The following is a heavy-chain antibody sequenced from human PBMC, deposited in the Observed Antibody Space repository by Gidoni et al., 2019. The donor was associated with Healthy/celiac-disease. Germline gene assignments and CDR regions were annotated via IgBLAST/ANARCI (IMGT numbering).Heavy chain of an antibody. J-gene: IGHJ4*02. D-gene: IGHD1-26*01. Sequence: EVQLVESGGGLVQPGGSLRLSCAASGFTVSSNYMSWVRQATGKGLEWVSVIYRGGSTYYADSVKCRFTISRHNSKNTLYLQMNSLRAEDTAVYYCARGGSYYFDYWGQGTLVTVSS. CDR1: GFTVSSNY. CDR2: IYRGGST. V-gene: IGHV3-53*04. CDR3: ARGGSYYFDY.